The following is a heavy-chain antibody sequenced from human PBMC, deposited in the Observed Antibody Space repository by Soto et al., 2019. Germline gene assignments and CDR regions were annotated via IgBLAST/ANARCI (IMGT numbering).Heavy chain of an antibody. Sequence: GESLKISCKGSGYSFTSYWIGWVRQMPGKGLEWMGIIYPGDSDTRYSPSFQGQVTISADKSISTAYLQWSSLKASDTAMYYCARRNMYYYDSSGSRSNFDYWGQGTLVTVSS. CDR2: IYPGDSDT. D-gene: IGHD3-22*01. J-gene: IGHJ4*02. CDR3: ARRNMYYYDSSGSRSNFDY. V-gene: IGHV5-51*01. CDR1: GYSFTSYW.